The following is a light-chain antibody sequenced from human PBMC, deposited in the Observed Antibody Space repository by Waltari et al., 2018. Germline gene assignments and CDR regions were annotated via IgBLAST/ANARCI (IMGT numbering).Light chain of an antibody. CDR2: DVS. Sequence: SALTQPAPGSGSPGQSITISGHGTRGEVGGYNYVSCYQQYPGKFPKLMIYDVSKWPSGVSNRFSGSKSGNTASLTISGLQAEDEADYYCSSYTSSNTVIFGGGTKLTVL. CDR1: RGEVGGYNY. V-gene: IGLV2-14*01. CDR3: SSYTSSNTVI. J-gene: IGLJ2*01.